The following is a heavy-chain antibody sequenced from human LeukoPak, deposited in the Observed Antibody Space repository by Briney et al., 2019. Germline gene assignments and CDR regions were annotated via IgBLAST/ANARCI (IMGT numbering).Heavy chain of an antibody. D-gene: IGHD1-7*01. CDR1: GYTFTGYY. V-gene: IGHV1-2*02. CDR3: ARNDRAGTTFDY. CDR2: INPNSGGT. J-gene: IGHJ4*02. Sequence: GASVKVSCKASGYTFTGYYMHWVRQAPGQGLEWMGWINPNSGGTNYAQKLQGRVTMTTDTSTSTAYMELRSLRSDDTAVYYCARNDRAGTTFDYWGQGTLVTVSS.